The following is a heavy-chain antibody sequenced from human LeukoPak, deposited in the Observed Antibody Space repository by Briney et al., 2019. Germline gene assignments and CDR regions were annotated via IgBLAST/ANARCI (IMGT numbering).Heavy chain of an antibody. CDR2: ISWDGGST. Sequence: HPGGSLRLSCAASGFTFSSYGMHWVRQAPGKGLEWVSLISWDGGSTYYADSVKGRFTISRDNSKNSLYLQMNSLRAEDTALYYCAKGQLYYDILTGAFDFDYWGQGTLVTVSS. J-gene: IGHJ4*02. V-gene: IGHV3-43D*03. D-gene: IGHD3-9*01. CDR3: AKGQLYYDILTGAFDFDY. CDR1: GFTFSSYG.